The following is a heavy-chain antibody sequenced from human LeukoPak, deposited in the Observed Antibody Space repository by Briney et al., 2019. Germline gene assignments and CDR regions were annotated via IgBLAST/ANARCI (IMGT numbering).Heavy chain of an antibody. D-gene: IGHD4-23*01. CDR2: IYHTGNT. J-gene: IGHJ4*02. V-gene: IGHV4-30-2*01. CDR3: ARERPLDTVVSQDF. Sequence: SETLSLTCTVSGASISSGGYFWSWIRQPPGKGLEWIGYIYHTGNTYYNPSLESRVTMPVDKSKNQFSLSLASVTVADTAVYYCARERPLDTVVSQDFWGQGTLVIVSS. CDR1: GASISSGGYF.